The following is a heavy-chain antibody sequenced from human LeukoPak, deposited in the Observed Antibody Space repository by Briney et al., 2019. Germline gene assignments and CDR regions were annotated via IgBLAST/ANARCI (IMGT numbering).Heavy chain of an antibody. V-gene: IGHV3-9*01. J-gene: IGHJ4*02. CDR1: GFTFDDYA. CDR2: ISWNIGSI. CDR3: AKDRYYSSGWLDY. D-gene: IGHD6-19*01. Sequence: GRSLRLSCAASGFTFDDYAMHWVRQAPGKGLEWVSGISWNIGSIGYADSVKGRFTISRDNAKNSLYLQMNSLRAEDTALYYCAKDRYYSSGWLDYWGQGTLVTVSS.